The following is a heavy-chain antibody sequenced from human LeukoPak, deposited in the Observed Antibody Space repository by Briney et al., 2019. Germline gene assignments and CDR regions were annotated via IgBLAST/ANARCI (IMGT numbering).Heavy chain of an antibody. D-gene: IGHD2-21*02. J-gene: IGHJ4*02. CDR2: ISWNSGSI. Sequence: PGGSLRLSCAASGFTFDDYAMHWVRQAPGKGLEWVSGISWNSGSIGYADSVKGRFTISRDNAKNTLYLQVNSLRAEDTAVYYCGRDLFCGGDCHDYWGQGTLVTASS. CDR1: GFTFDDYA. V-gene: IGHV3-9*01. CDR3: GRDLFCGGDCHDY.